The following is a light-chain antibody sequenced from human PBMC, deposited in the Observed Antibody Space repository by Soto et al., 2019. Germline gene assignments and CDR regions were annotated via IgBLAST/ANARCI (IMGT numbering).Light chain of an antibody. CDR2: GAT. CDR1: QSISNN. CDR3: QQYNSWPLT. Sequence: ETVMTQSPATLSVSPGERATLSCRAGQSISNNLAWYQQNPGQAPRLLIYGATTRATGIPSRFSGSGSGTEFTRTISSLQSEDFAVYYCQQYNSWPLTFGGGTKVEIK. J-gene: IGKJ4*01. V-gene: IGKV3-15*01.